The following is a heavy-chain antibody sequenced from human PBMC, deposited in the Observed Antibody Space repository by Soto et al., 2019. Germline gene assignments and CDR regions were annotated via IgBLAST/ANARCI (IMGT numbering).Heavy chain of an antibody. CDR1: GFSLSTSGMC. Sequence: SGPTLVNPTQTLTLTCTFSGFSLSTSGMCVSWIRQPPGKALEWLARIDWDDDKYYSTSLKTRLTISKDTSKNQVVLTKTNMDLVDTATYYCEGDRKLSSNGMDVWGQGTTVTVSS. J-gene: IGHJ6*02. V-gene: IGHV2-70*11. CDR3: EGDRKLSSNGMDV. D-gene: IGHD3-16*02. CDR2: IDWDDDK.